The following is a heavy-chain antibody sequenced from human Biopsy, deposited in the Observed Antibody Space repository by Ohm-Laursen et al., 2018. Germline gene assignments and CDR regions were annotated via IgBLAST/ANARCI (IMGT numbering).Heavy chain of an antibody. CDR2: NIPILGTG. CDR3: ATKLTGYFHH. V-gene: IGHV1-69*06. J-gene: IGHJ1*01. D-gene: IGHD3-9*01. CDR1: GGTFSNYG. Sequence: SSVKVSCKAPGGTFSNYGVNWVRQAPGQGLEWLGGNIPILGTGNYAQKFQDRVRVAADTSTSTATMELRSLRSDDTAVYYCATKLTGYFHHWGQGTLVIVSS.